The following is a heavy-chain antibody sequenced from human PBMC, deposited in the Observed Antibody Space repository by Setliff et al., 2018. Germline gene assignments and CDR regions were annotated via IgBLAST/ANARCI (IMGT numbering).Heavy chain of an antibody. D-gene: IGHD4-17*01. CDR1: GFIFEDYA. CDR3: SRDLQGSGDYVVDY. Sequence: GGSLRLSCVGSGFIFEDYAMHWVRQVPGKGLEWVAGISGNSVTRDYADTVKGRFAISRDNAENSLTLQMNSLRVEDTAVYYCSRDLQGSGDYVVDYWGQGTLVTVSS. J-gene: IGHJ4*02. V-gene: IGHV3-9*01. CDR2: ISGNSVTR.